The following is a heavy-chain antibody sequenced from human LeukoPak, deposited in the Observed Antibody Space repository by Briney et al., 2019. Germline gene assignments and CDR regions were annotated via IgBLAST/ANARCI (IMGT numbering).Heavy chain of an antibody. Sequence: GGSLRLSCTASGFRFSDFWMHWVRQAPGKGLEWVSRIRGDWHDTTYADSVKGRFTISRDNAQNTLYLQMNSLRIEDTAVYYCASDRVLGSGSLDNWGQGTLVTVSS. CDR1: GFRFSDFW. J-gene: IGHJ4*02. CDR3: ASDRVLGSGSLDN. V-gene: IGHV3-74*01. CDR2: IRGDWHDT. D-gene: IGHD3-10*01.